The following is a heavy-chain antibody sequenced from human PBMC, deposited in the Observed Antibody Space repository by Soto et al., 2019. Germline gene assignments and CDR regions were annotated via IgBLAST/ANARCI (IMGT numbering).Heavy chain of an antibody. CDR3: AKETTGRLFVDT. D-gene: IGHD1-26*01. CDR1: GFTFGNHA. J-gene: IGHJ6*02. Sequence: PGGSLRLSCAGSGFTFGNHAMDWVRQAPGKGLEWVSAISGNGDSAYYADSVKGRFTISRDNSKNTLYLQMNSLRAEETAVYFCAKETTGRLFVDTWGPGTTVTVS. CDR2: ISGNGDSA. V-gene: IGHV3-23*01.